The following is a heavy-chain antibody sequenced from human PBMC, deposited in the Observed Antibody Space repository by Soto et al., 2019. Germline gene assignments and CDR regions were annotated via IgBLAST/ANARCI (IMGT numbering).Heavy chain of an antibody. Sequence: ASVKVSCKASGYTFTSYYMHWVRQAPGQGLEWMGIINPSGGSTSYAQKFQGRVTMTRDTSTSTVYMELSSLRSEDTAVYYCATSPPRFGRGTPCSAGLDSWGRGTLVTVP. CDR1: GYTFTSYY. CDR2: INPSGGST. V-gene: IGHV1-46*01. D-gene: IGHD2-15*01. J-gene: IGHJ4*02. CDR3: ATSPPRFGRGTPCSAGLDS.